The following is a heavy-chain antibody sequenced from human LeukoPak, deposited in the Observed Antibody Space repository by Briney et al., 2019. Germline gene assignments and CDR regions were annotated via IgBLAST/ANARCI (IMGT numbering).Heavy chain of an antibody. V-gene: IGHV1-69*13. CDR2: IIPIFGTA. D-gene: IGHD5-18*01. Sequence: SVKVSCKASGGAFSSYAISWVRQAPGQGLEWMGGIIPIFGTANCAQKFQGRVTITADESTSTAYMELSSLRSEDTAVYYCARASSKDSYGPPRKWDYGMDVWGQGTTVTVSS. J-gene: IGHJ6*02. CDR1: GGAFSSYA. CDR3: ARASSKDSYGPPRKWDYGMDV.